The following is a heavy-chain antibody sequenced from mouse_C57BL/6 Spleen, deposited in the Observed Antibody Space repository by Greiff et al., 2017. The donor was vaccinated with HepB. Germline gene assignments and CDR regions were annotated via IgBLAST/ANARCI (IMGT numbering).Heavy chain of an antibody. Sequence: VQLVESDAELVKPGASVKISCKVSGYTFTDHTIHWMKQRPEQGLDWIGYIYPRDGSTKYNEKFKGQATLTADKSSSTADMQLNSLTSEDSAVYYCAIGSNYDYAMDYWGQGTSVTVSS. J-gene: IGHJ4*01. D-gene: IGHD2-5*01. V-gene: IGHV1-78*01. CDR2: IYPRDGST. CDR3: AIGSNYDYAMDY. CDR1: GYTFTDHT.